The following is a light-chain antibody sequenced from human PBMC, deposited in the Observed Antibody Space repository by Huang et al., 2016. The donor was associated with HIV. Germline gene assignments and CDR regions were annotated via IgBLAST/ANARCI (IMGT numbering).Light chain of an antibody. V-gene: IGKV3-15*01. Sequence: EIVMTQSPATLSVSPGERATLSCRASQSVSSNLVWYQQKPGQAPRLLIYGASNGAAGIPARCSGSGSGTEFTLTISSLQSEDFAVYYCQQHRNWPWTFGQGTRVEVE. CDR2: GAS. CDR3: QQHRNWPWT. J-gene: IGKJ1*01. CDR1: QSVSSN.